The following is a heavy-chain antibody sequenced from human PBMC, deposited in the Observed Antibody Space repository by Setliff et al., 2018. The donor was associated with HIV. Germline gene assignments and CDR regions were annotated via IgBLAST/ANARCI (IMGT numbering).Heavy chain of an antibody. J-gene: IGHJ4*02. V-gene: IGHV4-39*01. Sequence: PSETLSLTCTVYGGFIKNSNYYWGWIRQPPGKGLEWIGSMYHTGSTYYSPSLNSRFTISVDTSKNQFSLKLRSVTAADTAVYYCARQPLYNDYDWRSYYFDYWGQGSLVTVSS. CDR3: ARQPLYNDYDWRSYYFDY. D-gene: IGHD5-12*01. CDR2: MYHTGST. CDR1: GGFIKNSNYY.